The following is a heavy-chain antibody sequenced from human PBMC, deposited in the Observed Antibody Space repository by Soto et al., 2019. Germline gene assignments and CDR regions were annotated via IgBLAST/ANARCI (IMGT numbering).Heavy chain of an antibody. D-gene: IGHD6-19*01. CDR1: GGSISSGGYY. V-gene: IGHV4-31*03. CDR2: IYYSGST. Sequence: QVQLQESGPGLVKPSQTLSLTCTVSGGSISSGGYYWSWIRQHPGKGLGWIGYIYYSGSTYYNPSLKSRVTISVDTSKNQSSLKLSSVTAADTAVYYCARVESSGWFGWFDPWGQGTLVTVSS. J-gene: IGHJ5*02. CDR3: ARVESSGWFGWFDP.